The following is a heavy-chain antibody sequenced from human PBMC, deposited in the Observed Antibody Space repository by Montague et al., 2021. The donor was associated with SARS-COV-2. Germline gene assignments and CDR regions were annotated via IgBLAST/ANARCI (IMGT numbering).Heavy chain of an antibody. Sequence: SPRLSCAASGFTFSDYYMSWIRQAPGKGLEWVAYISSSITYTRYADSVKGRFTISRDNAKNSLYLQMNSLRAEDTAVYYCARDWSRNLDVWGKGTTVTVSS. D-gene: IGHD1-14*01. J-gene: IGHJ6*03. CDR1: GFTFSDYY. V-gene: IGHV3-11*05. CDR2: ISSSITYT. CDR3: ARDWSRNLDV.